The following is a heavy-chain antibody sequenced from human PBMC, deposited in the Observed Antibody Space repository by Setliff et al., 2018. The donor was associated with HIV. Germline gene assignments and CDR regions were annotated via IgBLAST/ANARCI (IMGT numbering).Heavy chain of an antibody. J-gene: IGHJ4*02. V-gene: IGHV4-38-2*01. CDR3: ARLRMETLMQHFDY. CDR2: IYHSGST. D-gene: IGHD2-8*01. Sequence: PSETLSLTCAVSDYSISSGYYWGWIRQPPGKGLEWIGGIYHSGSTYYNPSLKSRVTISVDTSKNHFSLRLSSVTAADTAVYYCARLRMETLMQHFDYWGQGTLVTVS. CDR1: DYSISSGYY.